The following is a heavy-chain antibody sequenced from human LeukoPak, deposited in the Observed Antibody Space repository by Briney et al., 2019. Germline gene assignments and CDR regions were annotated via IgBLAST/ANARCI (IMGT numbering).Heavy chain of an antibody. D-gene: IGHD2-2*02. CDR2: IRYDGSNK. CDR1: GFTFSSYG. Sequence: GGSLRLSCAASGFTFSSYGMHWVRQAPGKGLEWVAFIRYDGSNKYYADSVKGRFTISRDNSKNTLYLQMNSLRAEDTAVYYCANDIVVVPAAILADYWGQGTPVTVSS. J-gene: IGHJ4*02. CDR3: ANDIVVVPAAILADY. V-gene: IGHV3-30*02.